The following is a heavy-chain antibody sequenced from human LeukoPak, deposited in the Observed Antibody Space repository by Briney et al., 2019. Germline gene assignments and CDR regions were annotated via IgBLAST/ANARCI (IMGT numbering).Heavy chain of an antibody. CDR2: IKQDGSEK. CDR3: AKARDFTRAARSEFDY. J-gene: IGHJ4*02. Sequence: GGSLRLSCAASGFTFSSYWMSWVRQAPGKGLEWVANIKQDGSEKYYVDSVKGRFTISRDNAKNSLYLQMNSLRAEDTAVYYCAKARDFTRAARSEFDYWGQGTLVTVSS. CDR1: GFTFSSYW. D-gene: IGHD6-6*01. V-gene: IGHV3-7*03.